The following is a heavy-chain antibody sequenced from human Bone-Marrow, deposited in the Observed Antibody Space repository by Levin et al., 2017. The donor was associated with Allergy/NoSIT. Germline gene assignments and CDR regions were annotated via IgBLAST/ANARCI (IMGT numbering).Heavy chain of an antibody. CDR2: IWYDGSNK. J-gene: IGHJ4*02. CDR3: ARSSSSWRRRVLDY. Sequence: GGSLRLSCAASGFTFSSYGMHWVRQAPGKGLEWVAVIWYDGSNKYYADSVKGRFTISRDNSKNTLYLQMNSLRAEDTAVYYCARSSSSWRRRVLDYWGQGTLVTVSS. V-gene: IGHV3-33*01. D-gene: IGHD6-13*01. CDR1: GFTFSSYG.